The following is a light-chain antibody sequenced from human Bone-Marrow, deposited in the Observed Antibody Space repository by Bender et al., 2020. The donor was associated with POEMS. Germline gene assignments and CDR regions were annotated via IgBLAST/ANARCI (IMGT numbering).Light chain of an antibody. Sequence: QSVLTQPPSVSGAPGQRVTISCTGSSSNTGSGYDINWYQHLPGTAPKLLIYGYNNRPSGVPDRFSGSKSGTSASLAITGLQTGDEADYYCGTWDNSLGGWVFGGGTKLTVL. CDR2: GYN. CDR1: SSNTGSGYD. CDR3: GTWDNSLGGWV. V-gene: IGLV1-40*01. J-gene: IGLJ3*02.